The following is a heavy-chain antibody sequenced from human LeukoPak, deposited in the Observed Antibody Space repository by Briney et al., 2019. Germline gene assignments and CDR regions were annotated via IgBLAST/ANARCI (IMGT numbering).Heavy chain of an antibody. CDR2: IYTSGST. Sequence: PSETLSLTCSVSGDSISSGSYYWSWIRQPAGKGLEWIGRIYTSGSTYNNPSLKSRLSISIDTSKNQFSLKLNSVSAADTAVYYCARVVAAAGNNWFDPWGQGTLVTVSS. CDR3: ARVVAAAGNNWFDP. D-gene: IGHD6-13*01. CDR1: GDSISSGSYY. V-gene: IGHV4-61*02. J-gene: IGHJ5*02.